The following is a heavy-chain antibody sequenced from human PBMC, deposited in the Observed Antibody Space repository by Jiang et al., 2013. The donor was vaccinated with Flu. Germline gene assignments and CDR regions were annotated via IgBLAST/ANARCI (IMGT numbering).Heavy chain of an antibody. CDR1: GGSISSSSYY. CDR3: ARNRRRGGLQSTTVTHNWFDP. D-gene: IGHD4-17*01. Sequence: LLKPSETLSLTCTVSGGSISSSSYYWGWIRQPPGKGLEWIGSIYYSGSTYYNPSLKSRVTISVDTSKNQFSLKLSSVTAADTAVYYCARNRRRGGLQSTTVTHNWFDPWGQGTLVTVSS. V-gene: IGHV4-39*01. CDR2: IYYSGST. J-gene: IGHJ5*02.